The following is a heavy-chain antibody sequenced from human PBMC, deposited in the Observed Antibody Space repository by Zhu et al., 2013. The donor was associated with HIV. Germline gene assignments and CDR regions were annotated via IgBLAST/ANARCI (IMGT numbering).Heavy chain of an antibody. CDR3: ARPRSAYYDSSGFSD. J-gene: IGHJ4*02. CDR1: GYTFSSYD. CDR2: VNPNSGDT. D-gene: IGHD3-22*01. Sequence: QVQLVQSGAEVKKPGASVKVSCKASGYTFSSYDINWVRQATGQGLEWMGWVNPNSGDTGSAQKFQGRVTMTRSTSTSTAYMELTSLTSEDTAVYYCARPRSAYYDSSGFSDWGQGTLVTVSS. V-gene: IGHV1-8*01.